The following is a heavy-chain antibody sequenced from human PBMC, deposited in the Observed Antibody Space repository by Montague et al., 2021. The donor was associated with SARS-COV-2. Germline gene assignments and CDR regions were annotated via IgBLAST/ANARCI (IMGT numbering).Heavy chain of an antibody. J-gene: IGHJ4*02. Sequence: TLSLTCTVSGGSISSGSYYWSWIRQPAGKGLEWIGRISISGSTNYNPSLKSRVTISVGTSKNQFSLKLSSVTAADTAVYYGARDIAVAGLFDYWGQGTLVTVSS. CDR1: GGSISSGSYY. D-gene: IGHD6-19*01. V-gene: IGHV4-61*02. CDR2: ISISGST. CDR3: ARDIAVAGLFDY.